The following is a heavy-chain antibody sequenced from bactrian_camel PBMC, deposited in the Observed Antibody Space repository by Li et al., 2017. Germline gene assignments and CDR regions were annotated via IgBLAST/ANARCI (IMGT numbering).Heavy chain of an antibody. D-gene: IGHD1*01. Sequence: VQLVESGGGSVEAGGSLRLSCTGSGYSYRTYYMAWFRQVSDKGREAVAAITTGGGVRYYTDAVKGRFTISHDAAKNSIDLQMNSLKPDDTAVYYCAATGQMLSVAGCRTQGTQVTVS. J-gene: IGHJ4*01. V-gene: IGHV3S40*01. CDR1: GYSYRTYY. CDR2: ITTGGGVR.